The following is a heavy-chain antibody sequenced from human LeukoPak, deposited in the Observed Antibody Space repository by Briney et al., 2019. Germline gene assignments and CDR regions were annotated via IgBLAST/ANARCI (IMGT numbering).Heavy chain of an antibody. J-gene: IGHJ4*02. CDR1: GFTVSSNY. CDR3: ARASLRWGYFDY. Sequence: GGSLRLSCAASGFTVSSNYINWVRQAPGKGLEWVSLIYSGGTTYYADSVKGRFTISRDNSKNTVHLQMDNLRAEDTAMYFCARASLRWGYFDYWGQGTLVTVSS. CDR2: IYSGGTT. V-gene: IGHV3-53*01. D-gene: IGHD7-27*01.